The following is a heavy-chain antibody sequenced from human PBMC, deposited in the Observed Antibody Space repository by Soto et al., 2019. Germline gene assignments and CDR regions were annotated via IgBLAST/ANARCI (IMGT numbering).Heavy chain of an antibody. CDR3: ARDQLVRGSGLYV. J-gene: IGHJ4*02. Sequence: QVQLVESGGGVVQPGRSLRLSCAASGFTFSSYAMHWVRQAPGKGLEWVAVISYDGSNKYYADSVKGRFTISRDNSKNTVYLQMYSLSAEDTAVYYCARDQLVRGSGLYVWGQGTLVTVSS. CDR1: GFTFSSYA. CDR2: ISYDGSNK. D-gene: IGHD6-19*01. V-gene: IGHV3-30-3*01.